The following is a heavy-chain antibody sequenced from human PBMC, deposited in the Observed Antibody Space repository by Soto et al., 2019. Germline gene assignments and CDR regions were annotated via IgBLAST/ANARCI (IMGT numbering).Heavy chain of an antibody. CDR2: IRSKANSYAT. J-gene: IGHJ6*02. V-gene: IGHV3-73*01. CDR1: GFTFSGSA. CDR3: TRSVADPRLGYYYYYYGMDV. D-gene: IGHD6-19*01. Sequence: GGSLRLSCAASGFTFSGSAMHWVRQASGKRLEWVGRIRSKANSYATAYAASVKGRFTISRDDSKNTAYLQMNSLKTEDTAVYYCTRSVADPRLGYYYYYYGMDVWGQGTTVTVSS.